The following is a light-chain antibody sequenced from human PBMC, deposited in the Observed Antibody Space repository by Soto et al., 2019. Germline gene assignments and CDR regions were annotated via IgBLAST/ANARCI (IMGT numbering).Light chain of an antibody. CDR3: QQYNNWPQT. V-gene: IGKV3-15*01. Sequence: IIMTQSPATLSVSPGERVTLSFRASQGVGSTLAWYRQQPGQAPRLLIYDAYIRASGVPARFSGSGSGTEFTLTISGLQSEDFAVYYCQQYNNWPQTFGQGTKVDIK. J-gene: IGKJ1*01. CDR1: QGVGST. CDR2: DAY.